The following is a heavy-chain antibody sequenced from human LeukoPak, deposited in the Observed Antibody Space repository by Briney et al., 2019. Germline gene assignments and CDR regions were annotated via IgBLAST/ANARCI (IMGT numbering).Heavy chain of an antibody. D-gene: IGHD4-17*01. CDR1: GFTFSSYA. V-gene: IGHV3-30*04. J-gene: IGHJ4*02. CDR3: ARGSTVVDY. CDR2: ISYDGSNK. Sequence: PGRSLRLSCAASGFTFSSYAMHWVRQAPGKGLEWVAVISYDGSNKYYADSVKGRFTISRDNSKNTLYLQMNSLRAEDTAVYYCARGSTVVDYWGQGTLVTVSS.